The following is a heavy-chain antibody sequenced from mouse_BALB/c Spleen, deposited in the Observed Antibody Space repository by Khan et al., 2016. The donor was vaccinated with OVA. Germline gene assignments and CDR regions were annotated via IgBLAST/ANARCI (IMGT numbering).Heavy chain of an antibody. D-gene: IGHD1-2*01. CDR3: ARTARIKY. V-gene: IGHV3-2*02. J-gene: IGHJ2*01. CDR1: GYSITSGYG. CDR2: ISYNGST. Sequence: EVQLQESGPGLVKPSQSLSLTCTVTGYSITSGYGWYWIRQFPGNKLECMGYISYNGSTNYNPSLQSRISITRDTSKNPFFLQLNSVTTEDTATYYCARTARIKYWGQGTTLTVSS.